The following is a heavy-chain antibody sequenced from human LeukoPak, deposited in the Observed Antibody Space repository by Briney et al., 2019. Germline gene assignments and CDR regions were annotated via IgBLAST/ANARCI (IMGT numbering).Heavy chain of an antibody. CDR2: IYPGDSDT. Sequence: GESLQISCTGSGYSFSSYWIGWVRQMPGKGLEWMGIIYPGDSDTRYSPSFRGQVTISADRSISTAYLQWSSLKASDTAMYYCARQAYCAGDCPNWFDPWGQGTLVTVSS. J-gene: IGHJ5*02. CDR3: ARQAYCAGDCPNWFDP. V-gene: IGHV5-51*01. CDR1: GYSFSSYW. D-gene: IGHD2-21*02.